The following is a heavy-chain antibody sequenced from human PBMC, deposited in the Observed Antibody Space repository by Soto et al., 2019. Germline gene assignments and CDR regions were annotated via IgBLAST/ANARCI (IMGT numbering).Heavy chain of an antibody. D-gene: IGHD6-19*01. CDR1: GGSISSYY. Sequence: QVQLQESGPGLVKPSETLSLTCTVSGGSISSYYWSWIRQPPGKGLEWIGYIYYSGSTNYNPSLKSRVTISVDTSKNQFSLKLSSVTAADTAVYYCARDHSSGWGNYFDYWGQGTLVTVS. J-gene: IGHJ4*02. V-gene: IGHV4-59*01. CDR2: IYYSGST. CDR3: ARDHSSGWGNYFDY.